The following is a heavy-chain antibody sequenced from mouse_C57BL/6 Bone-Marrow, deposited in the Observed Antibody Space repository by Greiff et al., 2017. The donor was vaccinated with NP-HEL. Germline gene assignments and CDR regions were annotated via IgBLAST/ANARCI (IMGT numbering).Heavy chain of an antibody. V-gene: IGHV5-15*01. Sequence: LVESGGGLVQPGGSLKLSCAASGFTFSDYGMAWVRQAPRKGPEWVAFISNLAYSIYYADTVTGRFTISRENAKNTLYLEMSSLRSEDTAMYYCARHGDSWFAYWGQGTLVTVSA. J-gene: IGHJ3*01. CDR3: ARHGDSWFAY. CDR1: GFTFSDYG. CDR2: ISNLAYSI.